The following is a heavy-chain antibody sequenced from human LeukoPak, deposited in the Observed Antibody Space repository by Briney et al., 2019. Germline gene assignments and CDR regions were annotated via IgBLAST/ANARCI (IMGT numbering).Heavy chain of an antibody. CDR3: AELGITMIGGV. D-gene: IGHD3-10*02. CDR2: ISSSGSTI. V-gene: IGHV3-48*03. Sequence: PGGSLRLSCAASGFTFSSYEMNWVRQAPGKGLEWVSYISSSGSTIYYADSVKGRFTISRDNAKHSVYLQMYSLRAEDTAVYYCAELGITMIGGVWGKGTTVTISS. CDR1: GFTFSSYE. J-gene: IGHJ6*04.